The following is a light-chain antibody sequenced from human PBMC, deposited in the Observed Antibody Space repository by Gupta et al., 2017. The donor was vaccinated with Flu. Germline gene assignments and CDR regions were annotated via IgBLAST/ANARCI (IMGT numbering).Light chain of an antibody. Sequence: QSVLAQPPSASGTPGQRVTITCSGSSFNIGSNAVNWYQQLPGTSPKLLSYGSNQRPSGVPDRFAGSKSGTSASLAIRGLQSEDEADYYCAAWDDSLNGHYVFGTGTKVTVL. CDR1: SFNIGSNA. V-gene: IGLV1-44*01. CDR2: GSN. CDR3: AAWDDSLNGHYV. J-gene: IGLJ1*01.